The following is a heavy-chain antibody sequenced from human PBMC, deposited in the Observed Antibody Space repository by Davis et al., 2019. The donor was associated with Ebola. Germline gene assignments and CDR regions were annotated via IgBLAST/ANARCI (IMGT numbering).Heavy chain of an antibody. D-gene: IGHD2-2*01. J-gene: IGHJ5*02. CDR2: IYYSCST. V-gene: IGHV4-39*07. CDR3: ARGLGYCSSTSCPRPNWFDP. CDR1: GGSISSSSYY. Sequence: SETLSLTCTVSGGSISSSSYYWGWIRQPPGKGLEWIGSIYYSCSTYYNPSLKSRVTISVDTSKNQFSLKLSSVTAADTAVYYCARGLGYCSSTSCPRPNWFDPWGQGTLVTVSS.